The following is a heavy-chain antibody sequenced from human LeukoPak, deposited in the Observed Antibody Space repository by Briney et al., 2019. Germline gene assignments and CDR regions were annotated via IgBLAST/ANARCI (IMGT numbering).Heavy chain of an antibody. Sequence: GGSLRLSCAASGFTFSGYAMSWVRQAPGKGLEWVSAISGSGGSTYYADSVKGRFTISRDNSKNTLYLQMNSLRAEDTAVYYCVKGSGSYYASRFDYWGQGTLVTVSS. V-gene: IGHV3-23*01. CDR3: VKGSGSYYASRFDY. D-gene: IGHD3-10*01. J-gene: IGHJ4*02. CDR2: ISGSGGST. CDR1: GFTFSGYA.